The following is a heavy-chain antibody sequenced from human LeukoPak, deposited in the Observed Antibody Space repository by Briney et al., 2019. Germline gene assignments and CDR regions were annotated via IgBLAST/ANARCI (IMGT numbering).Heavy chain of an antibody. D-gene: IGHD3-3*01. CDR3: ATLEGIYDFWSGLEGYYFDY. J-gene: IGHJ4*02. CDR1: GFTFSSYG. Sequence: GGSLRLSCAASGFTFSSYGMHWVRQAPGKGLEWVAFIRYDGSNKYYADSVKGRFTISRDNSKNTLYLQMNSLRAEDTAVYYCATLEGIYDFWSGLEGYYFDYWGQGTLVTVSS. V-gene: IGHV3-30*02. CDR2: IRYDGSNK.